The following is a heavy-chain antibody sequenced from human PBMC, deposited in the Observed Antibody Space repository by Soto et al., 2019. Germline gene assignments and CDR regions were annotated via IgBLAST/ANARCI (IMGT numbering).Heavy chain of an antibody. CDR1: GFTFSSYS. D-gene: IGHD6-13*01. CDR2: ISSSSSTI. V-gene: IGHV3-48*01. J-gene: IGHJ4*02. CDR3: ARETLSSWYRGLDY. Sequence: GGSLRLSCAASGFTFSSYSMNWVRQAPGKGLEWVSYISSSSSTIYYADSVKGRFTISRDNAKNSLYLQMNSLRAEDTAVYYCARETLSSWYRGLDYWGQGTLVTVSS.